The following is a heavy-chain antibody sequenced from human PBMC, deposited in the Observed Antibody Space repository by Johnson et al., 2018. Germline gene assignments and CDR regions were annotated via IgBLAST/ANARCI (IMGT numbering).Heavy chain of an antibody. Sequence: VQLVESGGGLVQPGGSLKLSCAASGFTFSDSIVYWVRQASGKGLEWVARIRTKTNNYATSYAASVMGSFTISREDSKNTGYLKLNSLKREDTGGYYCSAVVTGHHYMDVWGKGTTVTVSS. CDR2: IRTKTNNYAT. D-gene: IGHD2-21*02. J-gene: IGHJ6*03. CDR1: GFTFSDSI. CDR3: SAVVTGHHYMDV. V-gene: IGHV3-73*01.